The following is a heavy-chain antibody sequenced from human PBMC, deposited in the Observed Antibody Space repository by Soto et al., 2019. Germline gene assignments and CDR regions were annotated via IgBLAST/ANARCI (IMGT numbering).Heavy chain of an antibody. CDR2: ISDSGGTT. CDR3: AKAATIATLYNFDF. CDR1: GFTFSGFA. J-gene: IGHJ4*02. Sequence: EVQLLESGGGLVQPGGSLRLSCAASGFTFSGFAMNWVRQAPGKGLEWVSLISDSGGTTYHADSVKGRFTISRDISKNTLYLQVNSLRAEDTAVYYCAKAATIATLYNFDFWGQGTLVTVSS. V-gene: IGHV3-23*01. D-gene: IGHD4-4*01.